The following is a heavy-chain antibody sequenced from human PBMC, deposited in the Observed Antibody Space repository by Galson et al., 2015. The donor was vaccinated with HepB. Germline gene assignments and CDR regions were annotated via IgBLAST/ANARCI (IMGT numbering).Heavy chain of an antibody. Sequence: SVKVSCKVSGYTLTELYMHWVRQAPGKGLEWMGGFDPEHGETIYAQKFQGRVTMTEDTSADTAYMELSSLRCEDTAVYYCAPDLVGGWYALQDEFDYWGQGTRVTVSS. V-gene: IGHV1-24*01. CDR1: GYTLTELY. D-gene: IGHD6-19*01. CDR2: FDPEHGET. J-gene: IGHJ4*02. CDR3: APDLVGGWYALQDEFDY.